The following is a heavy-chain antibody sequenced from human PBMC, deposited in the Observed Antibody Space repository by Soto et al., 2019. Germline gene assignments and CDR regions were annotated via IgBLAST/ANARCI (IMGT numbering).Heavy chain of an antibody. CDR3: ARAAHGILGGSTVSAV. V-gene: IGHV4-31*02. J-gene: IGHJ6*01. Sequence: GVDYWRCIQKNPGKGLEWIGYIYYSGNTYYNPSLKSRVSISLDTSKSQFSLKLDSVTAAETAVYYFARAAHGILGGSTVSAVRGHRTTVPVSS. D-gene: IGHD3-3*02. CDR2: IYYSGNT. CDR1: GVDY.